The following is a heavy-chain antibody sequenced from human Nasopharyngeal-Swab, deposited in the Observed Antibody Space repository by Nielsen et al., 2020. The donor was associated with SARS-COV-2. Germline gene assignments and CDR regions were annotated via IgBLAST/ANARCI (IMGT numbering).Heavy chain of an antibody. CDR2: ISSSSSSI. D-gene: IGHD3-3*01. CDR3: AKDMKALGYDFWSGPLDY. CDR1: GFTFNSYS. V-gene: IGHV3-48*04. J-gene: IGHJ4*02. Sequence: GESLKISCAASGFTFNSYSMNWVRQAPGKGLEWVSYISSSSSSIYYTDSVKGRFTISRDNSKNSLYLQMNSLRTEDTALYYCAKDMKALGYDFWSGPLDYWGQGTLVTVSS.